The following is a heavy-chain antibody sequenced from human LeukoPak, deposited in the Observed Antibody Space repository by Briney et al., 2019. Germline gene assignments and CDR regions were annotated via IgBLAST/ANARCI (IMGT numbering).Heavy chain of an antibody. D-gene: IGHD1-26*01. CDR3: ARDPGYSRPSSYGYFDH. Sequence: PGGSLRLSCATSGFTFSAYSMIWVRQTPGKGLECLSYITSSSDSIHYADFVRGRFTVSRDNAKNSLYLQMNSLRDEDTAVYYCARDPGYSRPSSYGYFDHWGQGTLATVSS. J-gene: IGHJ4*02. CDR2: ITSSSDSI. CDR1: GFTFSAYS. V-gene: IGHV3-48*02.